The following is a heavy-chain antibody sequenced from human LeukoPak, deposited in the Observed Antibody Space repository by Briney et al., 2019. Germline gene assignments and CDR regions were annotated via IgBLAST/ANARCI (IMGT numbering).Heavy chain of an antibody. CDR2: IYYSGST. Sequence: MASETLSLTCTVSGGSISSYYWSWIRQPPGKGLEWIGYIYYSGSTNYNPSPKSRVTISVDTSKNQFSLKLSSVTAADTAVYYCARGATRWDFQHWGQGTLVTVSS. CDR3: ARGATRWDFQH. J-gene: IGHJ1*01. CDR1: GGSISSYY. D-gene: IGHD4-23*01. V-gene: IGHV4-59*01.